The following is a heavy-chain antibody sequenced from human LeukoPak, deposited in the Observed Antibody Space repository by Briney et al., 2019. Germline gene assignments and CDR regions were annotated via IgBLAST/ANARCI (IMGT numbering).Heavy chain of an antibody. CDR1: GGSISSGDYY. CDR3: ARATAYSGSYNWFDP. D-gene: IGHD1-26*01. J-gene: IGHJ5*02. Sequence: PSETLSLTCTVPGGSISSGDYYWSWIRQPPGKGLEWIGYIYYSGSTYYNPSLKSRVTISVDTSKNQFSLKLSSVTAADTAVYYCARATAYSGSYNWFDPWGQGTLVTVSS. V-gene: IGHV4-30-4*01. CDR2: IYYSGST.